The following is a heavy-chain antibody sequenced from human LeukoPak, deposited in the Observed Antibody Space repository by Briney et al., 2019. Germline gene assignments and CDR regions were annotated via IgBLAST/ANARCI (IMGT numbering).Heavy chain of an antibody. D-gene: IGHD3-10*01. J-gene: IGHJ4*02. Sequence: GGSLRLSCEASGFPFNTHAMSWVRQAPGKGLEWVASITSSGRTPYYTDSVKGRFTISRDNSKNTLYLQMNSLRGEDTAVYYCAKDRPNFYETSGSYYKIKGDFWGQGSLVTVSS. V-gene: IGHV3-23*01. CDR3: AKDRPNFYETSGSYYKIKGDF. CDR1: GFPFNTHA. CDR2: ITSSGRTP.